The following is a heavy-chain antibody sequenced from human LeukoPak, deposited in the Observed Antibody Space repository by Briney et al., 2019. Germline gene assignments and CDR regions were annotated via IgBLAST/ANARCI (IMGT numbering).Heavy chain of an antibody. CDR2: IFGSPSVV. J-gene: IGHJ5*02. V-gene: IGHV3-21*06. CDR3: ARGPYSSSTGWFDT. D-gene: IGHD6-6*01. CDR1: GFTFGRFT. Sequence: GGSLRLSCAASGFTFGRFTMHWVRQAPGKGLEWVSSIFGSPSVVHYPLSLKGRFTVSRDNTQNSLYLQMHSLTAEDTAVYYCARGPYSSSTGWFDTWGQGALVTVSS.